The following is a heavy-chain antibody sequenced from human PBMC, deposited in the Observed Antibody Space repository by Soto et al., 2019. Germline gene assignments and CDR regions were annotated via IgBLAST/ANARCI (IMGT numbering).Heavy chain of an antibody. D-gene: IGHD6-13*01. V-gene: IGHV4-59*01. CDR2: IYYSGST. CDR3: ARGVPNTGYSISWYENWSDP. J-gene: IGHJ5*02. CDR1: GGSINDYY. Sequence: KASETLSLTCTVSGGSINDYYWNWIRKPPGKGLEWLGYIYYSGSTNYSPALKSRVTISVDTSKNQFSLKVTSVTAADTAVYYCARGVPNTGYSISWYENWSDPWQQGTLVIVTS.